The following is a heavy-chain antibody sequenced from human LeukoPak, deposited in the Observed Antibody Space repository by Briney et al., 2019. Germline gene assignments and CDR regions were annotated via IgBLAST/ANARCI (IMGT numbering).Heavy chain of an antibody. CDR3: ARDLAPGDTAMAHYYYYGMDV. J-gene: IGHJ6*02. CDR1: GYTFTGYC. V-gene: IGHV1-2*02. CDR2: INPNSGGT. Sequence: GASVTVSCKASGYTFTGYCIHWVRQAPGQVREWMGWINPNSGGTNYAQKFQGRVTMTRDTSISTAYMELSRLRSDDTAVYYCARDLAPGDTAMAHYYYYGMDVWGQGAPVTASS. D-gene: IGHD5-18*01.